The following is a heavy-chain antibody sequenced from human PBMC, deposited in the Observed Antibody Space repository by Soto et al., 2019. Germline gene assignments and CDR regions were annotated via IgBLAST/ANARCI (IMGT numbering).Heavy chain of an antibody. CDR3: AREGYFDY. CDR1: GGSFSGYY. V-gene: IGHV4-34*01. J-gene: IGHJ4*02. CDR2: INHSGST. Sequence: QVQLQQWGAGLLKPSETLSLTCAVYGGSFSGYYWSWIRQPPGKGLEWIGEINHSGSTNYIPSLRSRVTIAVDTSKNQFSLKLSSVTAADTAVYDCAREGYFDYWGQGTLVTVSS.